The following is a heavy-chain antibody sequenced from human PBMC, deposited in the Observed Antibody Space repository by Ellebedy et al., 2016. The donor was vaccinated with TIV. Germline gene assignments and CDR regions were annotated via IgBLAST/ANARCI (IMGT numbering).Heavy chain of an antibody. Sequence: MPSETLSLTCAVSGGSISSGGYSWNWIRQPPGKGLEWIGYIYHSGSAYYNPSLKSRITMSVDRPKNQFSLQLSSVTAADTAVYYCPRGGGLFDYWGQGTRVTVSS. D-gene: IGHD2-15*01. CDR1: GGSISSGGYS. CDR3: PRGGGLFDY. V-gene: IGHV4-30-2*01. CDR2: IYHSGSA. J-gene: IGHJ4*02.